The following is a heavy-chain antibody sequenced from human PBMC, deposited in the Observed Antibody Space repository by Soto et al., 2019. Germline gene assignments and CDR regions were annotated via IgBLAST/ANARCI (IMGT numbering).Heavy chain of an antibody. J-gene: IGHJ5*02. V-gene: IGHV4-31*03. CDR3: ARSPSMVRGVISWFDP. Sequence: KASETLSLTCTVSGGSISSGGYYWSWIRQHPGKGLEWIGYIYYSGSTYYNPSLKSRVTISVDTSKNQFSLKLSSVTATDTAVYYCARSPSMVRGVISWFDPWGQGTLVTVSS. CDR1: GGSISSGGYY. D-gene: IGHD3-10*01. CDR2: IYYSGST.